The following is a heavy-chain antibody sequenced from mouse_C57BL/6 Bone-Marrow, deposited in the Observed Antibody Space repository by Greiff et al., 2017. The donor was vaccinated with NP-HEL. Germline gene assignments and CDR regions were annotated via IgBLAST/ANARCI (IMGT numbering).Heavy chain of an antibody. J-gene: IGHJ4*01. CDR1: GFTFSDYY. D-gene: IGHD1-1*01. CDR2: ISNGGGST. CDR3: ARRDSSYPVDY. Sequence: EVKLVESGGGLVQPGGSLKLSCAASGFTFSDYYMYWVRQTPEKRLEWVAYISNGGGSTYYPDTVKGRFTISRDNAKNTLYLQMSRLKSEDTAMYYCARRDSSYPVDYWGQGTSVTVSS. V-gene: IGHV5-12*01.